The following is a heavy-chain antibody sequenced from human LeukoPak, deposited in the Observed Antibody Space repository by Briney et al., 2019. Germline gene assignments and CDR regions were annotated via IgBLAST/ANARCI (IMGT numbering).Heavy chain of an antibody. CDR1: GYTFTGYY. CDR2: INPNSGGT. J-gene: IGHJ4*02. Sequence: GASVKVSCKASGYTFTGYYMHWVRQAPGQGLEWMGWINPNSGGTNYAQKFQGRVTITADKSTSTAYMELSSLRSEDTAVYYCARESGEMATITDHYWGQGTLVTVSS. V-gene: IGHV1-2*02. CDR3: ARESGEMATITDHY. D-gene: IGHD5-24*01.